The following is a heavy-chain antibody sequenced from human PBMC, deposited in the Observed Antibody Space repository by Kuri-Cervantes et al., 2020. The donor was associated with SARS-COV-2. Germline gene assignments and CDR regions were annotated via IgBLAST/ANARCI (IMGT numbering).Heavy chain of an antibody. J-gene: IGHJ5*02. CDR3: ARAATVTTLGEWFDP. CDR1: GGSISSGDYY. D-gene: IGHD4-11*01. V-gene: IGHV4-30-4*08. Sequence: SEILSLTCTVAGGSISSGDYYWSWIRQPPGKGLEWIGYIYYSGSTYYNPSLKSRVTISVDTSKNQFSLKLSSVTAADTAVYYCARAATVTTLGEWFDPWGQGTLVTVSS. CDR2: IYYSGST.